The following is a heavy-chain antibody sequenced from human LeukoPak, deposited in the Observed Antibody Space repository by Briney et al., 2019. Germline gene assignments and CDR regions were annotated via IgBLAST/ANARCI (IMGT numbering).Heavy chain of an antibody. CDR3: AKGSSGWFMPS. V-gene: IGHV3-23*01. CDR2: ISGSGGGGGT. CDR1: GFTFSSYA. D-gene: IGHD6-19*01. Sequence: PGGSLRLSCAASGFTFSSYAMTWVRPAPGKGLERVSAISGSGGGGGTYYADSGKGRFTISRDNSKTTLYLQMNSLRAEDTVVYYCAKGSSGWFMPSWGQGTLLTVSS. J-gene: IGHJ4*02.